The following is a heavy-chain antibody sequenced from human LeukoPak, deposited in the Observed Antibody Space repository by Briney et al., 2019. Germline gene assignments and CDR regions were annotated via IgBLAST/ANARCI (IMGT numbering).Heavy chain of an antibody. Sequence: GESLKISCKSSGYIFNSYWIAWVRQMPGKGLEWMGIIYPGDFDTTYSPSFQGQVTISVDKSTTTAHLQWSSLKASDTAMYYCARQSDGGGSYPGYWGQGTLVTVSS. CDR3: ARQSDGGGSYPGY. D-gene: IGHD1-26*01. J-gene: IGHJ4*02. V-gene: IGHV5-51*01. CDR1: GYIFNSYW. CDR2: IYPGDFDT.